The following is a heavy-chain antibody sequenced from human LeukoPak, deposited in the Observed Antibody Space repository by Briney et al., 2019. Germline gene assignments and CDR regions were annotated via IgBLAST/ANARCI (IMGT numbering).Heavy chain of an antibody. V-gene: IGHV1-18*01. Sequence: ASEKVSCKASGYTFTSYGISWVRQAPGQGREWMGWISAYNGNTNYAQKLQGRVTMTTDTSTSTAYMELRSLISDDTAVYYCERDALGSRGDIVVVPEYWGQGTLVTVSS. D-gene: IGHD2-2*01. CDR1: GYTFTSYG. J-gene: IGHJ4*02. CDR3: ERDALGSRGDIVVVPEY. CDR2: ISAYNGNT.